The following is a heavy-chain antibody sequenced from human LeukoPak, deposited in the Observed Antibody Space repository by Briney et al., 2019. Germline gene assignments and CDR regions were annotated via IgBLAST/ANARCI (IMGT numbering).Heavy chain of an antibody. CDR2: ISASGGTT. J-gene: IGHJ5*02. CDR1: GFSFSSYA. D-gene: IGHD2-2*01. Sequence: PGGSLRLSCAASGFSFSSYAMSWVRQAPGKGLEWVSAISASGGTTYCADSVKGRFTISRDNSRTTLYLQMNSLRAEDTAVFYCAKVPREYCSSTSCPNWFDLWGQGTLVAVSS. V-gene: IGHV3-23*01. CDR3: AKVPREYCSSTSCPNWFDL.